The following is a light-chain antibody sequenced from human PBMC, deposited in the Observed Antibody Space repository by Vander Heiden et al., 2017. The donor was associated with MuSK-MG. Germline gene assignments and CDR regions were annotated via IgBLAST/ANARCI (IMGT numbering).Light chain of an antibody. V-gene: IGLV2-8*01. Sequence: QSALPQPPSASGAPGQSVTISCTGTSSDIGGYNYVSWYQHHPGKAHNLMIYEGTKRPSGVPDRFSGSKSGNTASLTVSVRQDEDAADYYCSSDGGSNNLVFGGGTKVTVL. CDR2: EGT. CDR1: SSDIGGYNY. J-gene: IGLJ2*01. CDR3: SSDGGSNNLV.